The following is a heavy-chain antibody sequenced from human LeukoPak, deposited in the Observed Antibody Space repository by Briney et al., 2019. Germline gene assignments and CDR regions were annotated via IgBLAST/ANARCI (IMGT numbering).Heavy chain of an antibody. CDR2: ITWNSGTI. J-gene: IGHJ4*02. Sequence: PGGSLRLSCTASGFTFDDYAMHWVRQAPGKGLEWVSSITWNSGTIDYADSVKGRFTISRDNAKNSLYLQMNSLRAEDTAVYYCARHVVAVGFDYWGQGTLVTVSS. D-gene: IGHD3-22*01. CDR3: ARHVVAVGFDY. V-gene: IGHV3-9*01. CDR1: GFTFDDYA.